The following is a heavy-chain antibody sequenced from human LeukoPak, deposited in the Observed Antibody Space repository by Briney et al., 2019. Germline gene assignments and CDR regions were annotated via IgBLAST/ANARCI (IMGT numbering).Heavy chain of an antibody. CDR1: GGSISSYY. Sequence: SETLSPTCTVSGGSISSYYWSWIRQPPGKGLEWIGYIYYSGSTNYNPSLKSRVTISVDTSKNQFSLKLSSVTAADTAVYYCARGDIVATSIDYWGQGTLVTVSS. V-gene: IGHV4-59*01. D-gene: IGHD5-12*01. CDR3: ARGDIVATSIDY. CDR2: IYYSGST. J-gene: IGHJ4*02.